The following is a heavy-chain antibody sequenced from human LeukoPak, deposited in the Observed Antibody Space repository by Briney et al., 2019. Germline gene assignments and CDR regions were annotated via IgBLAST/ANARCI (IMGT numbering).Heavy chain of an antibody. J-gene: IGHJ6*02. CDR1: GYTFTSYG. V-gene: IGHV1-18*01. D-gene: IGHD3-10*01. CDR3: ARLGGSGSRLYYYGMDV. Sequence: ASVKVSCKASGYTFTSYGISWVRQAPGQGLEWMGWISAYNGNTNYAQKLQGRVTMTTDTSTSTAYMELRSLRSDDTAVYYCARLGGSGSRLYYYGMDVWGQGTTVTVSS. CDR2: ISAYNGNT.